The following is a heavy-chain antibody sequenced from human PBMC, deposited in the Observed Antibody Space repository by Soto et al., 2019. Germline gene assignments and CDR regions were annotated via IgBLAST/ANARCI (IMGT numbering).Heavy chain of an antibody. CDR1: GFTFRSYA. J-gene: IGHJ6*02. CDR3: ARAGKYYGSGSMYYYGMDV. V-gene: IGHV3-30-3*01. CDR2: ISYDGSNK. Sequence: PGGSLRLSCAASGFTFRSYAMHWVRQAPGKGLDWVAVISYDGSNKYYADSVKGRFTISRDNSKNTLYLQMNSLRAEDTAVYYCARAGKYYGSGSMYYYGMDVWGQGTTVTVSS. D-gene: IGHD3-10*01.